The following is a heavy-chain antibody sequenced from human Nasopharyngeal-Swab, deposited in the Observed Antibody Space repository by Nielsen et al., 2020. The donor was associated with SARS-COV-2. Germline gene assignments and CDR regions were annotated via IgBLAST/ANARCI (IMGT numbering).Heavy chain of an antibody. CDR2: VHFSGNS. Sequence: SETLSLTCSVSGGSISSSSDSWDWIRQPPGEGLEWIGSVHFSGNSFYNPSLKSRVTISVDTSKSQFSLRLSSVTAADTAVYYCARGRDLRYCSGGSCYQNKWFDPWGQGTLVTVSS. D-gene: IGHD2-15*01. CDR3: ARGRDLRYCSGGSCYQNKWFDP. CDR1: GGSISSSSDS. J-gene: IGHJ5*02. V-gene: IGHV4-39*07.